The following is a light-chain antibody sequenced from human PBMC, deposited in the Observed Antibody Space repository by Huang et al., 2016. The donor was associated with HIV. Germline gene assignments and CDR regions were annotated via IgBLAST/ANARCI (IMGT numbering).Light chain of an antibody. J-gene: IGKJ1*01. CDR2: GAS. CDR3: QQYVTSPWT. Sequence: DIMLTQSPGTLSLSPGERTTLSGRASQSVSSNYLAWYQQKPGQAPRLLIYGASSRATGIPDRFSGSGSGTDFTLTISRLEPEDFAVYFCQQYVTSPWTFGQGTKVEIK. CDR1: QSVSSNY. V-gene: IGKV3-20*01.